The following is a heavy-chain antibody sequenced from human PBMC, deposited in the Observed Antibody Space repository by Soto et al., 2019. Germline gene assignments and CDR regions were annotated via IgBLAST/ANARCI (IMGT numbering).Heavy chain of an antibody. CDR1: GYTFTSYY. J-gene: IGHJ6*02. V-gene: IGHV1-46*01. CDR3: ARAYYDFWSGYHMALDYYYGMDV. Sequence: ASVKVSCKASGYTFTSYYMHWVRQAPGQGLEWMGIINPSGGSTSYAQKFQGRVTMTRDTSTSTVYMELSSLRSEDTAVYYCARAYYDFWSGYHMALDYYYGMDVWGQGTTVTVS. CDR2: INPSGGST. D-gene: IGHD3-3*01.